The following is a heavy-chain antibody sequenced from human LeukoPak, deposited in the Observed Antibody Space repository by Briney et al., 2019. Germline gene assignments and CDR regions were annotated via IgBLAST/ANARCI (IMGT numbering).Heavy chain of an antibody. J-gene: IGHJ3*02. D-gene: IGHD5-12*01. CDR3: ARDRPLSSGYDLVSLFDI. CDR2: ISSSSSYI. CDR1: GFTFSTYS. V-gene: IGHV3-21*01. Sequence: GGSLRLSCAASGFTFSTYSMNWVRQAPGKGLEWVSSISSSSSYIYYADSVKGRFTISRDNAKNSLYLQMNSLRAEDTAVYYCARDRPLSSGYDLVSLFDIWGQGTMVTVSS.